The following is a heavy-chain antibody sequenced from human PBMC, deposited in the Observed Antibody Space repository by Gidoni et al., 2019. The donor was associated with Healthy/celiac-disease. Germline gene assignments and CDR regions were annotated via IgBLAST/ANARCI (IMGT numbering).Heavy chain of an antibody. CDR3: TTLAEYCSSTSCPDV. V-gene: IGHV3-15*01. Sequence: EVQLVESGGGLVKPGGSLRLSCAASGFTFSNAWMSWGRQAPGKGLEGVGRIKSKTDGGTTDYAAPVKGRFTISRDDSKNTLYLQMNSLKTEDTAVYYCTTLAEYCSSTSCPDVWGKGTTVTVSS. CDR2: IKSKTDGGTT. D-gene: IGHD2-2*01. J-gene: IGHJ6*04. CDR1: GFTFSNAW.